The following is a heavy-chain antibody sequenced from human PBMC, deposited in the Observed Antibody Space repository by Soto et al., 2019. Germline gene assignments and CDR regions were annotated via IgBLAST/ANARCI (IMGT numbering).Heavy chain of an antibody. J-gene: IGHJ4*02. CDR3: ARLFLYDYGDYYFDY. D-gene: IGHD4-17*01. CDR1: GGSFSGYY. CDR2: INHSGST. V-gene: IGHV4-34*01. Sequence: SETLSLTCAVYGGSFSGYYWSWIRQPPGKGLEWIGEINHSGSTNYNPSLKSRVTISVDTSKNQFSLKLSSVTAADTAVYYCARLFLYDYGDYYFDYWGQGTLVTVSS.